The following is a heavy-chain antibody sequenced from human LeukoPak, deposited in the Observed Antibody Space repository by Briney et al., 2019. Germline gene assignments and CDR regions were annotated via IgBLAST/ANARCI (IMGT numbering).Heavy chain of an antibody. Sequence: ASVRVSCKASGYTFTSYGISWVRQAPGQGLEWMGWISAYNGNTNYAQKLQGRVTMTTDTSTSTAYMELRSLRSDDTAVYYCARDGTYYDILTGYYPTPDFDYWGQGTLVTVSS. J-gene: IGHJ4*02. D-gene: IGHD3-9*01. V-gene: IGHV1-18*01. CDR2: ISAYNGNT. CDR1: GYTFTSYG. CDR3: ARDGTYYDILTGYYPTPDFDY.